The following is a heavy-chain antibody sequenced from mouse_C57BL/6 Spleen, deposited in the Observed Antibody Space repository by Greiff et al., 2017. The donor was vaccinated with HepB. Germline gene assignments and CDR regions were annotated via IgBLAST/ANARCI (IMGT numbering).Heavy chain of an antibody. CDR1: GYTFTDYE. V-gene: IGHV1-15*01. J-gene: IGHJ2*01. Sequence: VKLVESGAELVRPGASVTLSCKASGYTFTDYEMHWVKQTPVHGLEWIGAIDPETGGTAYNQKFNGKAILTADKSSSTAYMELRSLTSEDSAVYYCTRSYGSSPLYYFDYWGQGTTLTVSS. CDR2: IDPETGGT. CDR3: TRSYGSSPLYYFDY. D-gene: IGHD1-1*01.